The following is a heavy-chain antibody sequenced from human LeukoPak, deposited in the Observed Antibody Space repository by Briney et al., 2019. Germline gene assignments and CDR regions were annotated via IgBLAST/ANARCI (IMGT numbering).Heavy chain of an antibody. CDR3: AREGVSFGELLGPNFDY. V-gene: IGHV3-9*01. Sequence: GGSLRLSCAASGFTFDDYAMHWVRQAPGKGLEWVSGIGWNSGGIVYADSVKGRFTISRDNAKNSLSLQMNSLRAEDTAVYYCAREGVSFGELLGPNFDYWGQGTLVTVSS. J-gene: IGHJ4*02. CDR1: GFTFDDYA. D-gene: IGHD3-10*01. CDR2: IGWNSGGI.